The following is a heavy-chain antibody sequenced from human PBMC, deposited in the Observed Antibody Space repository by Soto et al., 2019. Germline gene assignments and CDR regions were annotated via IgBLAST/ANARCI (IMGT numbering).Heavy chain of an antibody. V-gene: IGHV5-51*01. CDR2: IYPGDSDT. Sequence: GESLKISCKGSGYSFTSYWIGWVRQMPGKGLEWMGIIYPGDSDTRYSPSFQGQVTISADKSISTAYLQWSSLKASDTAMYYCARHLGSWPAAIDGMDVWGQGTTVTVSS. D-gene: IGHD2-2*01. CDR1: GYSFTSYW. CDR3: ARHLGSWPAAIDGMDV. J-gene: IGHJ6*02.